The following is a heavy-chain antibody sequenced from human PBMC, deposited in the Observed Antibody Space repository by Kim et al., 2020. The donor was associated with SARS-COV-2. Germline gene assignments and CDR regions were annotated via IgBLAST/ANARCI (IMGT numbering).Heavy chain of an antibody. J-gene: IGHJ4*02. Sequence: GGSLRLSCVASGFTFGNYGMHWVRQAPGKGLEWVAVISGRWSGEFTAYADSVEGRFTISRDNAKNSLYLEMISLRTEDTAFYYCAKDRDDSGDYVLEYWGQGSLVAVSS. CDR3: AKDRDDSGDYVLEY. D-gene: IGHD4-17*01. V-gene: IGHV3-43*02. CDR1: GFTFGNYG. CDR2: ISGRWSGEFT.